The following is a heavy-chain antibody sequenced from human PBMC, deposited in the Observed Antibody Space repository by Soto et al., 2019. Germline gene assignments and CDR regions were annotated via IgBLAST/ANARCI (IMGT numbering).Heavy chain of an antibody. CDR1: GFTFSSYG. Sequence: QVQLVESGGGVVQPGRSLRLSCAASGFTFSSYGMHWVRQAPGKGLEWVAVIWYDGSNKYYADSVKGRFTISRDNSKNTLYLQMNSLRAEDTAVYYCARDREGRYGMDVWGQGTLVTVSS. CDR2: IWYDGSNK. CDR3: ARDREGRYGMDV. J-gene: IGHJ6*02. D-gene: IGHD1-26*01. V-gene: IGHV3-33*01.